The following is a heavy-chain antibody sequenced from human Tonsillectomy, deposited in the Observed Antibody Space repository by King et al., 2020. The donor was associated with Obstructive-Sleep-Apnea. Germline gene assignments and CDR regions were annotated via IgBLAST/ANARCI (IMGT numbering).Heavy chain of an antibody. J-gene: IGHJ4*02. Sequence: QLVQSGGGVVQPGGSLRLSCAASGFTFSSYGMHWVRQAPGKGLEWVAFIRYDGSNKYYADSVKGRFTISRDNSKNTLYLQMNSLRAEDTAVYYCAKDQIVGATAPFDYWGQGTLVTVSS. V-gene: IGHV3-30*02. D-gene: IGHD1-26*01. CDR2: IRYDGSNK. CDR3: AKDQIVGATAPFDY. CDR1: GFTFSSYG.